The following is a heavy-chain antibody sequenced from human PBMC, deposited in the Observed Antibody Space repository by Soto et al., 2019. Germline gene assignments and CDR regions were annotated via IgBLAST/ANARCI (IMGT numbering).Heavy chain of an antibody. V-gene: IGHV3-33*01. CDR2: IWYDGSNK. Sequence: QVQLVESGGGVVQPGRSVRLSCAASGVTFSSDGMHWVRQAPGKGLGWEAVIWYDGSNKYYADSVKGLFTISRDNSKNTLYLQMNSLSAEDTAVYCCARDWVASRLDAFDIWGQGTMVTVSS. CDR3: ARDWVASRLDAFDI. CDR1: GVTFSSDG. J-gene: IGHJ3*02. D-gene: IGHD6-6*01.